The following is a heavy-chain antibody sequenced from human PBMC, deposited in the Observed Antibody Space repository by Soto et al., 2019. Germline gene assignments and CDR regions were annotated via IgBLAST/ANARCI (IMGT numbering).Heavy chain of an antibody. V-gene: IGHV4-39*01. CDR1: GGSISSSSYY. CDR2: IYYSGST. Sequence: QLQLQESGPGLVKPSETLSLTCTVSGGSISSSSYYWGWIRQPPGKGLEWIGSIYYSGSTYYNPSLKSRVTISVDTSKNQFSLKLSSVTAADTAVYYCARLYCSSTSCPNWFDPWGQGTLVTVSS. J-gene: IGHJ5*02. D-gene: IGHD2-2*01. CDR3: ARLYCSSTSCPNWFDP.